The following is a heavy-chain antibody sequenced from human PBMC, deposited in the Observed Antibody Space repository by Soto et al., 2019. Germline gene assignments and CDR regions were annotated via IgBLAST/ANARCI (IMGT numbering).Heavy chain of an antibody. CDR2: IYYSGST. Sequence: SETLSLTCTVSGVSISSYYWSWIRHPPGKGLEWIGYIYYSGSTNYNPSLKSRVTISVDTSKNQFSLKLSSVTAADTAVYYCARDMRSSRRWYGSFDIWGQGTMVTVS. CDR3: ARDMRSSRRWYGSFDI. CDR1: GVSISSYY. V-gene: IGHV4-59*01. D-gene: IGHD6-13*01. J-gene: IGHJ3*02.